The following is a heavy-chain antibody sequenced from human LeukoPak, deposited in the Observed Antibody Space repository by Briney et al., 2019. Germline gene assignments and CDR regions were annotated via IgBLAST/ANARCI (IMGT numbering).Heavy chain of an antibody. D-gene: IGHD6-6*01. CDR3: ARDGHRRHIAARTNPYYMDV. V-gene: IGHV1-18*01. J-gene: IGHJ6*03. CDR1: GYTFTSYG. Sequence: GASVKVSCKASGYTFTSYGISWVRQAPGQGLEWMGWISAYNGNTNYAQKLQGRVTMTTDTSTSTAYMELRSLRSDDTAVYYCARDGHRRHIAARTNPYYMDVWGKGTTVTVSS. CDR2: ISAYNGNT.